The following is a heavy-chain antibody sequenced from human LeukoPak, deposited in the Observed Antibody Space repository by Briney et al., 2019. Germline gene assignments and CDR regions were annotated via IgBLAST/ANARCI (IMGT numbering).Heavy chain of an antibody. V-gene: IGHV3-30*02. CDR3: AKHGKRYGEVVPAADYYYYMDV. Sequence: GGSLRLSCAASGFTFRSYGMHWVRQAPGKGLEWVAFIRYDGSNKYYADSVKGRFTISRDNSKNTLYLQMNSLRAEDTAVYYCAKHGKRYGEVVPAADYYYYMDVWGKGTTVAISS. D-gene: IGHD2-2*01. CDR2: IRYDGSNK. J-gene: IGHJ6*03. CDR1: GFTFRSYG.